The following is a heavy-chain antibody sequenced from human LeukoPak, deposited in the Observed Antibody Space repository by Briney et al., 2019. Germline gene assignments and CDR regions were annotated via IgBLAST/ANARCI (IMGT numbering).Heavy chain of an antibody. Sequence: GGSLLFSYAAAGFAFSSYDMYGGRPAPGKGLGWGAVVFYDGSNKYYTDSLKSRVTISRDNSKNTLYLQMNSLRAEDTAVYYCARRIAAAGTQRFDYWGEGTVVTVSS. V-gene: IGHV3-33*01. CDR2: VFYDGSNK. J-gene: IGHJ4*02. D-gene: IGHD6-13*01. CDR1: GFAFSSYD. CDR3: ARRIAAAGTQRFDY.